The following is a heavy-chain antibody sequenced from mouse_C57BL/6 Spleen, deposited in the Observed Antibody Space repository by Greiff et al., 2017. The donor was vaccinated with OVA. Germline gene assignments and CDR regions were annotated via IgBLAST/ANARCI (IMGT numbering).Heavy chain of an antibody. Sequence: VKLMESGAELVKPGASVKISCKASGYAFSSYWMNWVKQRPGKGLEWIGQIYPGDGDTNYNGKFKGKATLTADKSSSTAYMQLSSLTSEDSAVYFCSRSGNLLLDYWGQGTTLTVAS. CDR3: SRSGNLLLDY. J-gene: IGHJ2*01. D-gene: IGHD1-1*01. V-gene: IGHV1-80*01. CDR1: GYAFSSYW. CDR2: IYPGDGDT.